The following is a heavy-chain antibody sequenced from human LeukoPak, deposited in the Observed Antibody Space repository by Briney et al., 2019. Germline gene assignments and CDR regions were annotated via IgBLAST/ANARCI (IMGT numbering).Heavy chain of an antibody. Sequence: GSLRLSCAASGFTFSSYAMSWVRQAPGKGLEWVSAISGSGGSTYYADSVKGRFTISRDNSKNTLFLQMNSLRAEDTAIYYCAKASAFYFDTSGYPIPHYYDFWGQGTLVTVSA. CDR1: GFTFSSYA. CDR2: ISGSGGST. V-gene: IGHV3-23*01. J-gene: IGHJ4*02. CDR3: AKASAFYFDTSGYPIPHYYDF. D-gene: IGHD3-22*01.